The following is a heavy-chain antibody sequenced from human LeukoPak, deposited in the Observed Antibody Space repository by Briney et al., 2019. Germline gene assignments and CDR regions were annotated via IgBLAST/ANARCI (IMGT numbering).Heavy chain of an antibody. Sequence: SVKVSCKASGYTFTSYDINWVRQATGQGLEWMGGIIPIFGTANYAQKFQGRVTITADKSTSTAYMELSSLRSEDTAVYYCAREKQGYSGSYYGAFDIWGQGTMVTVSS. J-gene: IGHJ3*02. CDR3: AREKQGYSGSYYGAFDI. V-gene: IGHV1-69*06. CDR1: GYTFTSYD. D-gene: IGHD1-26*01. CDR2: IIPIFGTA.